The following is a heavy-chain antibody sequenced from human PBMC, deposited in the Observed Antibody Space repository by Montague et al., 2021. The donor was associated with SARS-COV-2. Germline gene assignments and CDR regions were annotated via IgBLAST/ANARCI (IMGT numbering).Heavy chain of an antibody. CDR3: ARQKMGSVTIFGVVMHDRWFDP. J-gene: IGHJ5*02. CDR1: GGSFSSYCYC. D-gene: IGHD3-3*01. Sequence: SETLSLTCTVSGGSFSSYCYCWGRLPQRPGKGLEWIGHICDTGSNSSTPTLKSRVTISVDRSKNQFSLKLSAVTAADTSVYYCARQKMGSVTIFGVVMHDRWFDPWGQGTLVTVSS. V-gene: IGHV4-39*01. CDR2: ICDTGSN.